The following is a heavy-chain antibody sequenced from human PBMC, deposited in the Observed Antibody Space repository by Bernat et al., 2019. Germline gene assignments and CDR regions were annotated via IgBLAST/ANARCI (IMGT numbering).Heavy chain of an antibody. Sequence: QVQLVQSGAEVKKPGASVKVSCKASGYTFTGYYMHWVRQAPGQGLEWMGWINPNSGGTNYAQQFQGRFTMTRDTSISTAYMELGRLRSGDTAVYYCARAYSSCWYRYDYWGQGTLVTVSS. CDR1: GYTFTGYY. V-gene: IGHV1-2*02. J-gene: IGHJ4*02. D-gene: IGHD6-19*01. CDR3: ARAYSSCWYRYDY. CDR2: INPNSGGT.